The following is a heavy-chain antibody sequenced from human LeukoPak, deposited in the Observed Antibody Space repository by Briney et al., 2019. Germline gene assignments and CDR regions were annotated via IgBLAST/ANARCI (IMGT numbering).Heavy chain of an antibody. V-gene: IGHV4-39*01. CDR3: ARGSDWYNY. D-gene: IGHD6-19*01. Sequence: SETLSLTCTVSGGSISSSSYNWAWIRQPPGKGLEWIGTIYYSGNTYYNPSLKSRVTISVETSKIQFSLKVSSVTATDTAVYYCARGSDWYNYWGQGTLVTVSS. CDR1: GGSISSSSYN. CDR2: IYYSGNT. J-gene: IGHJ4*02.